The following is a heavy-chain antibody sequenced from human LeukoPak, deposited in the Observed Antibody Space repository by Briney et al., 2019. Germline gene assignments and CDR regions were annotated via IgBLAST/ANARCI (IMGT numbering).Heavy chain of an antibody. CDR3: AKDQRWFGELSPFDY. D-gene: IGHD3-10*01. CDR1: GFTFSTYG. Sequence: GGSLRLSCAASGFTFSTYGMHWVRQAPGKGLEWVAFIRYDGSHKYYTDSVKGRFTISRDNSKNTLYLQMNNLRAEDTALYYCAKDQRWFGELSPFDYWGQGTLVTVSS. J-gene: IGHJ4*02. V-gene: IGHV3-30*02. CDR2: IRYDGSHK.